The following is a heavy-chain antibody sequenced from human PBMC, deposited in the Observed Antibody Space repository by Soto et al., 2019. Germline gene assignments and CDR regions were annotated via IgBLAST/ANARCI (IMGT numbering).Heavy chain of an antibody. Sequence: SETLSLTCTVSGGSISSGDYYWSWIRQPPGKGLEWIGYIYYSGSTYYNPSLKSRVTISVDTSKNQFSLKLSSVTAADTAVYYCARAVIEVVAADIVWFDPWGQGTLVTVSS. CDR2: IYYSGST. J-gene: IGHJ5*02. CDR1: GGSISSGDYY. CDR3: ARAVIEVVAADIVWFDP. V-gene: IGHV4-30-4*01. D-gene: IGHD2-2*02.